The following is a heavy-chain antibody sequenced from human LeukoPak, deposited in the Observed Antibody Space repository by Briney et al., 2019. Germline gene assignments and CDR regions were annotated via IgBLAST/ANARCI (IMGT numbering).Heavy chain of an antibody. V-gene: IGHV3-48*02. J-gene: IGHJ4*02. D-gene: IGHD5-18*01. Sequence: PGGSLRLSCATSGFSFTDYPMNWVRQAPGKGLEWVSNIRTSAEGANYAYYADSVKGRVTISRDDAKNTLYLHMNSLRDDDTAVYYCARQQLQLWYDWGQGTLVTVSS. CDR3: ARQQLQLWYD. CDR2: IRTSAEGANYA. CDR1: GFSFTDYP.